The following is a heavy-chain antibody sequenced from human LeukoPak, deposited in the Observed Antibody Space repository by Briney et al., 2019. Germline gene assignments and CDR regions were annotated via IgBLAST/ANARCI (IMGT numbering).Heavy chain of an antibody. J-gene: IGHJ4*02. Sequence: PGGSLRLSCAASGFTFSTHGMHWVRQAPGKGLEWVAFIQNNGRNKHYGDSVKGRLTISRDNSKNTLYLEMNSLRAEDTAVYYCAKGLSGSHKFGYWGQGTLVTVSS. CDR1: GFTFSTHG. V-gene: IGHV3-30*02. CDR2: IQNNGRNK. CDR3: AKGLSGSHKFGY. D-gene: IGHD3-10*01.